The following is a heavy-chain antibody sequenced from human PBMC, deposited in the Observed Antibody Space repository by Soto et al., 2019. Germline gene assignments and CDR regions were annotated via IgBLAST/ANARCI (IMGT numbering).Heavy chain of an antibody. J-gene: IGHJ2*01. Sequence: EVQLLESGGALVQPGGSLRLSCAASEFTFSTSGMTWVRLAPGRGLDYVSAINPSGSRTYYADSVKGRFTISRDNSKNTLYLQMNSLRAEDTAIYYGAKTPRGGDYGDWYFELWGRGTLVTVSS. CDR1: EFTFSTSG. D-gene: IGHD4-17*01. V-gene: IGHV3-23*05. CDR3: AKTPRGGDYGDWYFEL. CDR2: INPSGSRT.